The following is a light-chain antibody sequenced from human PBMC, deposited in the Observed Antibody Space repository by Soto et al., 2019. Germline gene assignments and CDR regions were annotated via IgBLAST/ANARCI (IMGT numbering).Light chain of an antibody. CDR1: QSISSY. Sequence: DIQMTQSPSSLSASVGDRVTITCRASQSISSYLNWYQQKPGTAPNLLIYAASSLQSGVTSRFSSSGSGKDFTLTINSLQPEDFANYYCHQSYSPPYTFGQGTKLEIK. CDR3: HQSYSPPYT. V-gene: IGKV1-39*01. CDR2: AAS. J-gene: IGKJ2*01.